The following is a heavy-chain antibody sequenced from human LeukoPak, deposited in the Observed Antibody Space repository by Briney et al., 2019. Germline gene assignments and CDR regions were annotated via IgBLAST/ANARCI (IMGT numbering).Heavy chain of an antibody. J-gene: IGHJ3*02. CDR3: ASEVSDDASDI. Sequence: SETLSLTCTVSGGSISSGSYYWSWIRQPAGKGLEWIGRIYTSGSTNYNPSLKSRVTISVDTSKNQFSLKLSSATAADTAVYYCASEVSDDASDIWGQGTMVTVSS. CDR1: GGSISSGSYY. V-gene: IGHV4-61*02. CDR2: IYTSGST.